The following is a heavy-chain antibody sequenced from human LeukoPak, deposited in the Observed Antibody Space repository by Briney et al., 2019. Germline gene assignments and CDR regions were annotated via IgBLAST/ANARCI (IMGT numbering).Heavy chain of an antibody. D-gene: IGHD4-23*01. V-gene: IGHV4-59*01. CDR3: ARENYGGDFDY. CDR2: IYYSGST. CDR1: GGSISSYY. Sequence: SETLSLTCTVSGGSISSYYWSWIRQPPGKGLEWIGYIYYSGSTNYNPSLKSRVTISVDTSKNQFSLKLSSVTAADTAVYYCARENYGGDFDYWGQGTLVTVSP. J-gene: IGHJ4*02.